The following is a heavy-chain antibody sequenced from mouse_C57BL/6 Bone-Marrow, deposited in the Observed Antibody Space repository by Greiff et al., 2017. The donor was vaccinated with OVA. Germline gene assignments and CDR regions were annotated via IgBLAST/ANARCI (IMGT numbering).Heavy chain of an antibody. CDR1: GYTFTSYW. D-gene: IGHD2-1*01. CDR2: IDPSDSYT. CDR3: ARYGNYVRFAY. Sequence: VQLQQPGAELVMPGASVKLSCKASGYTFTSYWMHWVKQRPGQGLEWIGEIDPSDSYTNYNQKFKGKSTLTVDKSSSTAYMQLSSLTSEDSAVYYCARYGNYVRFAYWGQGTLVTVSA. V-gene: IGHV1-69*01. J-gene: IGHJ3*01.